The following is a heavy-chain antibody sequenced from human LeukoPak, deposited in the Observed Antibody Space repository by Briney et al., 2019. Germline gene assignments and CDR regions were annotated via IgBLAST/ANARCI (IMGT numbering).Heavy chain of an antibody. J-gene: IGHJ5*02. Sequence: GESLKISCKGSGYNFATYWIGWVRQMPGKGLESMGIIYPGDSDIRYSPSFQGHVTISVDKSISTAYLQWSSLRASDTAIYYCARFYPASSSRYNNRFDPWGQGTLVAVSS. CDR1: GYNFATYW. CDR2: IYPGDSDI. CDR3: ARFYPASSSRYNNRFDP. D-gene: IGHD6-13*01. V-gene: IGHV5-51*01.